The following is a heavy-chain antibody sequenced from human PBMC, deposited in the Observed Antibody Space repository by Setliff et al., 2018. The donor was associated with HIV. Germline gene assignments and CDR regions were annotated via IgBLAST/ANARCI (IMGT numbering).Heavy chain of an antibody. J-gene: IGHJ5*02. V-gene: IGHV3-23*01. CDR2: ISGSGSTI. Sequence: GGSLRLSCAASGFTFSSYAMSWVRQAPGKGLEWVSAISGSGSTIYYADSVKGRFTISRDNSKNSLNLQMNSLRAEDTAVYSCVRDHRPSKKNWHHWFDPWGQGTLVTVSS. CDR3: VRDHRPSKKNWHHWFDP. D-gene: IGHD1-1*01. CDR1: GFTFSSYA.